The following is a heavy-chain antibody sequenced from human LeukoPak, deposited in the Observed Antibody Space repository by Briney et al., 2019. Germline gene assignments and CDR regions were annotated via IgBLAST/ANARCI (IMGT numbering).Heavy chain of an antibody. CDR1: GYTFTSYG. CDR3: ARGDDIVVVPAASAEYFQH. D-gene: IGHD2-2*01. CDR2: ISAYNGNT. J-gene: IGHJ1*01. V-gene: IGHV1-18*04. Sequence: ASVKVSCKASGYTFTSYGISWVRQAPGQGLEWMGWISAYNGNTNYAQKLQGRVTMTTDTSTSTAYMELRSLRSDDTAVYYCARGDDIVVVPAASAEYFQHWGQGTLVTVSS.